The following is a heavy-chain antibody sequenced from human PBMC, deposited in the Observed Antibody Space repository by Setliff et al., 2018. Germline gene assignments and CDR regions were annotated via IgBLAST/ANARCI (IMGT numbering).Heavy chain of an antibody. D-gene: IGHD6-19*01. Sequence: PSETLSLTCTVSGYSISSGGYYWSWIRQHPGKGLEWIGHIVYGGSTYYNPSLKSRIDMSVDTSSNQFSLKLSSVTAADTAVYYCARGRAGHSGHWGQGTLVTVSS. CDR1: GYSISSGGYY. V-gene: IGHV4-31*03. CDR3: ARGRAGHSGH. CDR2: IVYGGST. J-gene: IGHJ4*02.